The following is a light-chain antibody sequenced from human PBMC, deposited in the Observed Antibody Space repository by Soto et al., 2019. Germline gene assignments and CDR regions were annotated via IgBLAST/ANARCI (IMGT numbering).Light chain of an antibody. V-gene: IGLV6-57*04. CDR2: KND. CDR1: SGSIASNH. Sequence: NFMLTQPHSVSESPGKTVTISCTRSSGSIASNHVQWYQQRPGSAPTTVIYKNDQRPSGDPDRFSGSIDSSSNSASLTISGLKTEDEADYYCQSYDGNSVVFGGGTQLTVL. CDR3: QSYDGNSVV. J-gene: IGLJ2*01.